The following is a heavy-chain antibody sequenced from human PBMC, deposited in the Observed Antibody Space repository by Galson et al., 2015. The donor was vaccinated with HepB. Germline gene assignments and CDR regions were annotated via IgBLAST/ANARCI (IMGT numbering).Heavy chain of an antibody. D-gene: IGHD6-19*01. V-gene: IGHV1-18*04. Sequence: SVKVSCKASGYTFTNYSITWVRQAPGQGLEWMGWTSTYNGHTNLTQKFRGRVTMTTHTSTTTAYMQLRSLTSDDTAVYYCARAVAGLKLDYWGQGTLVSVSS. CDR2: TSTYNGHT. CDR3: ARAVAGLKLDY. J-gene: IGHJ4*02. CDR1: GYTFTNYS.